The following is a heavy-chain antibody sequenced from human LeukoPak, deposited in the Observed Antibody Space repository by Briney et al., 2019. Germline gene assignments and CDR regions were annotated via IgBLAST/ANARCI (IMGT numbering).Heavy chain of an antibody. CDR1: GYTFTGYY. CDR3: ARATRSGYGHEFDY. CDR2: VNPNSGGT. Sequence: ASVKVSCKASGYTFTGYYMHWVRQAPGQGLEWMGWVNPNSGGTNYAQKFQGRVTMTRDTSISTPYMELSRLRSDDTAVYYCARATRSGYGHEFDYWGQGTLVTVSS. J-gene: IGHJ4*02. D-gene: IGHD3-10*01. V-gene: IGHV1-2*02.